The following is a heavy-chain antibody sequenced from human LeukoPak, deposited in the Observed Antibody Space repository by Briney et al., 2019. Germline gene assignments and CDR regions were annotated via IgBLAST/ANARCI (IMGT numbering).Heavy chain of an antibody. J-gene: IGHJ4*02. Sequence: GGSLRLSCAASGFTFSSYAMSWVRQAPGEGLEWVSAISSNGVSTYYADSVKGRFTISRDNSKNTLYLQVNSLRAEDTAVYYCARRPSYYFDYWGQGTLVTVS. CDR3: ARRPSYYFDY. V-gene: IGHV3-23*01. CDR2: ISSNGVST. CDR1: GFTFSSYA.